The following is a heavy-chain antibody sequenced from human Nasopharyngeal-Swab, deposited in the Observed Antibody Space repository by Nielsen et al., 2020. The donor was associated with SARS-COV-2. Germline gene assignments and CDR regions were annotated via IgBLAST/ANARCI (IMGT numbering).Heavy chain of an antibody. D-gene: IGHD6-13*01. J-gene: IGHJ6*03. CDR2: ISAYNGNT. Sequence: ASVKVSCKASGYIFTSYGISWVRQAPRQGLEWMGWISAYNGNTKYARNLQGRVTMTTDTSTSTAYMELRSLRSDDTAVYYCGRVKAAGTSFYYYYHMDVWGKGTTVTVS. CDR1: GYIFTSYG. CDR3: GRVKAAGTSFYYYYHMDV. V-gene: IGHV1-18*04.